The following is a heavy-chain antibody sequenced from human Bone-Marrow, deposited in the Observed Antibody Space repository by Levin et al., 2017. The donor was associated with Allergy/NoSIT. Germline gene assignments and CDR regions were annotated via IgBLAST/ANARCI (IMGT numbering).Heavy chain of an antibody. Sequence: GGSLRLSCTVSGFTFGDYALMWFRQAPGKGLEWVSFIRSNLHGGTTEYAASVRGRFTMSRDDSKSIAYLQMNSLKTEDTAVYFCARVLVAAGPRLDFWGQGTLVTVSS. V-gene: IGHV3-49*03. CDR3: ARVLVAAGPRLDF. CDR2: IRSNLHGGTT. J-gene: IGHJ4*02. D-gene: IGHD6-13*01. CDR1: GFTFGDYA.